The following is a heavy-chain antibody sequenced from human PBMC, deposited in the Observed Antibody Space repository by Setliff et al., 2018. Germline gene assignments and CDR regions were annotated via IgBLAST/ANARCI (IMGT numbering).Heavy chain of an antibody. Sequence: GGSLRLSCVASGFTFSSYEMNWVRQAPGKGLEWVSYITSSGRSMDYADSVKGRFTISRDNAKNSLYLQMSSLRVEDTAVYYCARNRARVAPFYYYGMDVWGLGTTVTVSS. J-gene: IGHJ6*02. V-gene: IGHV3-48*03. CDR3: ARNRARVAPFYYYGMDV. D-gene: IGHD5-12*01. CDR1: GFTFSSYE. CDR2: ITSSGRSM.